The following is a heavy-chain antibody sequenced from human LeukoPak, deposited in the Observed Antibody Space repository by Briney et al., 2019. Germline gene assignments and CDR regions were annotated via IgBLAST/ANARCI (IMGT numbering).Heavy chain of an antibody. CDR2: IIPIFGTA. CDR3: AREFGSGGDFWSGYYRSSFAFDI. CDR1: GGTFSSYA. J-gene: IGHJ3*02. Sequence: SVKVSCKASGGTFSSYAISWVRQAPGQGVEWMGRIIPIFGTANYAQKFQGRVTITTDESTSTAYMELSSLRSEDTAVYYCAREFGSGGDFWSGYYRSSFAFDIWGQGTMVTVSS. V-gene: IGHV1-69*05. D-gene: IGHD3-3*01.